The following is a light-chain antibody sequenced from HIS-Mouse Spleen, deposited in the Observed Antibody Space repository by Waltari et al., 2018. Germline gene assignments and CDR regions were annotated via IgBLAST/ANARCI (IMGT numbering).Light chain of an antibody. CDR1: QGVLYSSNNKNY. CDR3: QQYYSTPYT. V-gene: IGKV4-1*01. J-gene: IGKJ2*01. Sequence: DIVMTQSPDSLAVSLGERATINCKSSQGVLYSSNNKNYLAWYQQKPGQPPKLLIYWASPRESVVPDRFSGRGSGTDFTLTISSLQAEDVAVYYGQQYYSTPYTFGQGTKLEIK. CDR2: WAS.